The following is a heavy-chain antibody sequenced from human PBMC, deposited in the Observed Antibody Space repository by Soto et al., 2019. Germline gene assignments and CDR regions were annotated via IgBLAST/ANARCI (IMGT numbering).Heavy chain of an antibody. CDR2: INSDGSST. V-gene: IGHV3-74*01. J-gene: IGHJ4*02. CDR1: GLTFSSYW. D-gene: IGHD4-17*01. CDR3: ALSHTVTTDY. Sequence: EVQLVESGGGLVQPGGSLRLSCAASGLTFSSYWMHWVHQAPGKGLVWVSRINSDGSSTSYADSMKGRFTISRDNAKNTLYLQMNSLRAEDTAVYYCALSHTVTTDYWGQGTLVTVSS.